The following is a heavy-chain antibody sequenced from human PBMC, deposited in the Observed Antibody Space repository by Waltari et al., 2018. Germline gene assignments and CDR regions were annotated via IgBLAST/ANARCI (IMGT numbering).Heavy chain of an antibody. CDR3: ARGNGGYSD. Sequence: QVQLQQWGAGLLKPSETLSLTCGVSGGSFSGYYWGWIRQPPGKGLEGIGEVDHGGSAPYHPSLKSRVTMSVDTSSNQFSLKMISVTAADTAVYYCARGNGGYSDWGPGALVAVSS. J-gene: IGHJ4*02. CDR1: GGSFSGYY. CDR2: VDHGGSA. D-gene: IGHD1-26*01. V-gene: IGHV4-34*02.